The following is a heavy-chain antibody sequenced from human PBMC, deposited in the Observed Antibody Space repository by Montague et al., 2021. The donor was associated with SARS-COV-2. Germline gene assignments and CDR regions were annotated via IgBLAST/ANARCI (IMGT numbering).Heavy chain of an antibody. V-gene: IGHV4-39*07. CDR2: IYYSGST. CDR1: GGSISSSSYY. CDR3: AREGGWLSRGSYYFDY. J-gene: IGHJ4*02. D-gene: IGHD3-22*01. Sequence: SETLSLTCTVSGGSISSSSYYWGWIRQPPGKGLEWIGSIYYSGSTYYNPSLKSRVTISVDTSKNQFSLKLSSVTAADTAVYYCAREGGWLSRGSYYFDYWGEGSRGTGSA.